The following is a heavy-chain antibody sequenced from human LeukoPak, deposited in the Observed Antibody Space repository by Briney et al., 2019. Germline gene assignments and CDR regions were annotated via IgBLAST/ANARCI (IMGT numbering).Heavy chain of an antibody. Sequence: PSETLSLTCTVSGDSIRSYYWSWIRQSPGKGLEWIAYIYYNGRTDSNPSLKSRVTISLDMSKNQLSLKLNSVTAADTAVYYCVRHDYYTSWGLDWFFDLWGRGTLVIVSS. CDR3: VRHDYYTSWGLDWFFDL. V-gene: IGHV4-59*08. CDR2: IYYNGRT. J-gene: IGHJ2*01. CDR1: GDSIRSYY. D-gene: IGHD2-2*01.